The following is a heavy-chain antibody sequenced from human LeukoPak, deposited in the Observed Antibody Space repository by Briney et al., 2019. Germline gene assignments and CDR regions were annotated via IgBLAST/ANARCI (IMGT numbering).Heavy chain of an antibody. J-gene: IGHJ4*02. CDR1: GGTFSSYA. CDR2: IIPILGIA. V-gene: IGHV1-69*04. CDR3: ARGTVGIAAAGTNY. D-gene: IGHD6-13*01. Sequence: SVKVSCKASGGTFSSYAISWVRQAPGQGLEWMGRIIPILGIANYAQKFQGRVTITADRSTSTAYMELSSLRSEDTAVYYCARGTVGIAAAGTNYWGQGTLVTVSS.